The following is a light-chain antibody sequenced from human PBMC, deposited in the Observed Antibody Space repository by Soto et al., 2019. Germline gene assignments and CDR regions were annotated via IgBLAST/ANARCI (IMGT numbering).Light chain of an antibody. CDR2: AAS. CDR1: QGISSY. Sequence: HLTQSPSSLSASVGDRVTITCRASQGISSYFAWYQQQPGKAPKLLIYAASTLQTGVPSRFSGSGSGTDFTLSISSLQPEDFATYYCQQLGSYPITLGQETRLEIK. J-gene: IGKJ5*01. V-gene: IGKV1-9*01. CDR3: QQLGSYPIT.